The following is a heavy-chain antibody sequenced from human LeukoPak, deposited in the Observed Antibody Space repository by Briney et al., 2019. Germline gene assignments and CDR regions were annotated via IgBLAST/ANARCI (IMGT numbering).Heavy chain of an antibody. CDR1: GFTFSSYS. CDR3: ARDWDDYRPPIRD. D-gene: IGHD4-11*01. CDR2: ISSSSSYI. J-gene: IGHJ4*02. V-gene: IGHV3-21*01. Sequence: PGGSLRLSCAASGFTFSSYSMNWVRQAPGKGLEWVSSISSSSSYIYYADSVKGRFTISRDNAKNSLYLQMNSLRAEDTAVYYCARDWDDYRPPIRDWGQGTLVTVSS.